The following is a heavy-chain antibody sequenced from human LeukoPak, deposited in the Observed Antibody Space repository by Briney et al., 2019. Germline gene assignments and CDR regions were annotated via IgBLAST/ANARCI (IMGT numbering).Heavy chain of an antibody. J-gene: IGHJ6*03. CDR1: GYTFTSYD. D-gene: IGHD6-13*01. CDR3: ARVAYSSSWYYYYYYYMDV. Sequence: GASVKVSCKASGYTFTSYDINWVRQATGQGLERMGWMNPNSGNTGYAQKFQGRVTITRNTSISTAYMELSSLRSEDTAVYYCARVAYSSSWYYYYYYYMDVWGKGTTVTVSS. CDR2: MNPNSGNT. V-gene: IGHV1-8*01.